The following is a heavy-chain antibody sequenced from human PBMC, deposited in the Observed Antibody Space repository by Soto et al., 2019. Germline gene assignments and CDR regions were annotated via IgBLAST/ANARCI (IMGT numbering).Heavy chain of an antibody. CDR3: ARDFGSGWPNYYYYYMDV. Sequence: GGSLRLSCAASGFTFSSYSMNWVRQAPGKGLEWVSFISSSSSTIYYADSVKGRFTISRDNAKNSLYLQMNSLRAEDTAVYYCARDFGSGWPNYYYYYMDVWGKGTTVTVSS. J-gene: IGHJ6*03. D-gene: IGHD6-19*01. CDR1: GFTFSSYS. V-gene: IGHV3-48*01. CDR2: ISSSSSTI.